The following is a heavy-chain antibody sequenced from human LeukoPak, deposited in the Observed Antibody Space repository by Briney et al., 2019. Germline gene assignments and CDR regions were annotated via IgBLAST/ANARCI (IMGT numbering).Heavy chain of an antibody. CDR3: GGGWGGGSGFDFDY. Sequence: ASVKVSCKASGYTFTSYGISWVRQAPGQGLEWMGWISAYNGNTNYAQKLQGRVTMTTDTSTSTAYMEPRRLRSGDTAVYYCGGGWGGGSGFDFDYWGQGTLVTVSS. D-gene: IGHD3-22*01. CDR1: GYTFTSYG. J-gene: IGHJ4*02. CDR2: ISAYNGNT. V-gene: IGHV1-18*01.